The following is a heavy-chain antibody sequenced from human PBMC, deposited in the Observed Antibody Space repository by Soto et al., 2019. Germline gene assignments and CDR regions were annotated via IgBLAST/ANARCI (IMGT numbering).Heavy chain of an antibody. CDR3: AREGYDSSSCFDY. J-gene: IGHJ4*02. Sequence: ASVKVSCKASGYTFTGYYMHWVRQAPGQGLEWMGWINPNSGGTNYAQKFQGWVTMTRDTSISTAYMELSRLRSDDTAVYYCAREGYDSSSCFDYRGQRTLVTVSS. CDR1: GYTFTGYY. D-gene: IGHD3-22*01. CDR2: INPNSGGT. V-gene: IGHV1-2*04.